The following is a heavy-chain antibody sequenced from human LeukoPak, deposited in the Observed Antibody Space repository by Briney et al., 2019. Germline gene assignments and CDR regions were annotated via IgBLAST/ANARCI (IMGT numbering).Heavy chain of an antibody. CDR1: GVSVSSNF. Sequence: GGSLRLSCAASGVSVSSNFMIWVRQAPGKGLEWVSLIYSGGETSYADSVKGRFSISRDNSKNTLYLQMNSLRAEDTAVYYCAKGLGGFPPLYWGQGTLVTVSS. CDR2: IYSGGET. CDR3: AKGLGGFPPLY. V-gene: IGHV3-66*01. J-gene: IGHJ4*02. D-gene: IGHD2-15*01.